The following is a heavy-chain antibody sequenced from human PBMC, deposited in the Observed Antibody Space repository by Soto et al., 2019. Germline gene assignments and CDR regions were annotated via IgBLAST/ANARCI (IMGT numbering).Heavy chain of an antibody. CDR1: GFTFDDYA. V-gene: IGHV3-9*01. D-gene: IGHD5-18*01. J-gene: IGHJ4*02. CDR3: AKDRPGGYIECPGED. CDR2: ISWNSGSI. Sequence: EVQLVESGGGLVQPGRSLRLSCAASGFTFDDYAMHWVRQAPGTGLEWVSGISWNSGSIGYADSVKGRFTISRDNAKNSLYLQMNSLRAEDTALYYCAKDRPGGYIECPGEDWGQGTLVTVSS.